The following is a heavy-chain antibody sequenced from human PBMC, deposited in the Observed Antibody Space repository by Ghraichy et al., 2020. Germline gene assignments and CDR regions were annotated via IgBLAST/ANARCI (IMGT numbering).Heavy chain of an antibody. CDR2: IHHSGST. CDR1: GGSLSNYY. CDR3: ARGGDVVVLSARYFYMDV. V-gene: IGHV4-34*01. Sequence: LTCAVYGGSLSNYYWNWVRQRPGKGLEWIGEIHHSGSTNYNPSLKSRVTISLDTSKKQFSLKLNSVTAADTAVYYCARGGDVVVLSARYFYMDVWGKGTTVTVSS. D-gene: IGHD2-15*01. J-gene: IGHJ6*03.